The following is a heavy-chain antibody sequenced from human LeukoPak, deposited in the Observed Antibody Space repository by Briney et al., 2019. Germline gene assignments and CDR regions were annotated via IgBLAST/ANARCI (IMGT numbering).Heavy chain of an antibody. J-gene: IGHJ4*02. CDR3: AKGAGSSSFDY. V-gene: IGHV3-23*01. CDR1: RFTFSRYA. Sequence: GGSLRLSCAASRFTFSRYAMSWVRQAPGRGLEWVSRISGSGGSTYYADSVKGRFTISRDNSKNTLYLQMNSLRAEDTAVHYCAKGAGSSSFDYWGQGTLVTVSS. D-gene: IGHD2-15*01. CDR2: ISGSGGST.